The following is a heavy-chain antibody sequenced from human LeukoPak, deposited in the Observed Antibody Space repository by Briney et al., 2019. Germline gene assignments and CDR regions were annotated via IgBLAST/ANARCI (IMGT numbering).Heavy chain of an antibody. J-gene: IGHJ4*02. CDR1: GFTFSSYG. CDR2: ISYDGSNK. Sequence: GGSLRLSCAASGFTFSSYGMHWVRQAPGKGLEWVAVISYDGSNKYYADSVKGRFTISRDNSKNTLYLQMNSLRAEDTAVYYCAKPRAPYRDSSGYYFDYWGQGTLVTVSS. CDR3: AKPRAPYRDSSGYYFDY. V-gene: IGHV3-30*18. D-gene: IGHD3-22*01.